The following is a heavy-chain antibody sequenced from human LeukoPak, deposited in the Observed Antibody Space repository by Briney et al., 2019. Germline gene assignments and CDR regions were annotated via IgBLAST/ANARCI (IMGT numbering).Heavy chain of an antibody. CDR1: GFTFSSYS. CDR2: ISSSGSTI. V-gene: IGHV3-48*04. D-gene: IGHD3-22*01. J-gene: IGHJ4*02. Sequence: PGGSLRLSCAASGFTFSSYSMNWVRQAPGKGLEWVSYISSSGSTIYYADSVKGRFTISRDNAKNSLYLQMNSLRAEDTAVYYCASGDYDSSGYYPFDYWGQGTLVTVSS. CDR3: ASGDYDSSGYYPFDY.